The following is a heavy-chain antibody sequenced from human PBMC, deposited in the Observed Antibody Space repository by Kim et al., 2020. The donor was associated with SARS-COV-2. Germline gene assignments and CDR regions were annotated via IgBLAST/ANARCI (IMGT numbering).Heavy chain of an antibody. CDR3: ARRDIVVVVAATDTAYYF. D-gene: IGHD2-15*01. Sequence: SETLSLTCAVYGGSFSGYYWSWIRQPPGKGLEWIGEINHSGSTNYNPSLKSRVTISVDTSKNQFSLKLSSVTAADTAVYHCARRDIVVVVAATDTAYYF. V-gene: IGHV4-34*01. CDR1: GGSFSGYY. J-gene: IGHJ4*01. CDR2: INHSGST.